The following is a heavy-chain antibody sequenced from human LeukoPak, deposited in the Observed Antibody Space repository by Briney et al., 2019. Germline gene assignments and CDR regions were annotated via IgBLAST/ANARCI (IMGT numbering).Heavy chain of an antibody. Sequence: GASVKVSCKASGGTFSSYAISWLRQAPGQGLEWLGWISGYNANANYAPKFQDRFIMTTDRSTSTVYMELRSLRSDDTAVYYCARDGYGGTMVRGVTYRDAFDLWGQGTMVTVSS. D-gene: IGHD3-10*01. CDR3: ARDGYGGTMVRGVTYRDAFDL. V-gene: IGHV1-18*01. CDR2: ISGYNANA. CDR1: GGTFSSYA. J-gene: IGHJ3*01.